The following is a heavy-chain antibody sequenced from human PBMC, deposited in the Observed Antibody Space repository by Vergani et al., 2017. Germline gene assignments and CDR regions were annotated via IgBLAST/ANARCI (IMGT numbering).Heavy chain of an antibody. Sequence: EVQLVESGGGLVQPGGSLRLSCAASGFTVSSNYMSWVRQAPGKGLEWVSVIYSGGSTYYADSVKGRFTIYRNNSKNTLYLQMNSLRAEDTAVYYCARDRVDIVATTTYYYYYYGMDVWGQATTVTVSS. CDR2: IYSGGST. V-gene: IGHV3-53*04. CDR1: GFTVSSNY. D-gene: IGHD5-12*01. CDR3: ARDRVDIVATTTYYYYYYGMDV. J-gene: IGHJ6*02.